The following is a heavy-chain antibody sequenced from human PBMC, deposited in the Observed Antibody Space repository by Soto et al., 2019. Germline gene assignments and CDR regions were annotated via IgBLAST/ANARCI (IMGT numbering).Heavy chain of an antibody. CDR3: AKGNYNYGDALDI. D-gene: IGHD4-17*01. CDR2: ISGSGGSI. Sequence: PGGSLRLSCAASGFTFSNHAMSWVRQAPRKGLEWVSAISGSGGSIFYADSVKGQFTISRDNSKNTLFLQMNSLRAEDTAVYFCAKGNYNYGDALDIWGQGTMDTV. V-gene: IGHV3-23*01. J-gene: IGHJ3*02. CDR1: GFTFSNHA.